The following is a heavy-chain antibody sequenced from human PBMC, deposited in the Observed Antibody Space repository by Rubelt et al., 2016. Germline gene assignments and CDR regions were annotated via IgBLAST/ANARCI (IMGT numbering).Heavy chain of an antibody. CDR1: GLTLSSYG. Sequence: QVQLVESGGGVVQPGGSLRLSCAASGLTLSSYGIHWVRQAPGKGLEWVTFINYDGSNKYYADSVKGRFTVSRDNSKNTLYLQMNSLGTEDTAVYYCAKIEVAGHSDYWGQGTLVTVSS. CDR3: AKIEVAGHSDY. D-gene: IGHD6-19*01. J-gene: IGHJ4*02. CDR2: INYDGSNK. V-gene: IGHV3-30*02.